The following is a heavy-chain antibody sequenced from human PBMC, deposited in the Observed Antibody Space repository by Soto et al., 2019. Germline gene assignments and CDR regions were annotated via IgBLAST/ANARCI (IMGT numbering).Heavy chain of an antibody. CDR3: AAWAHYYYGMDV. V-gene: IGHV3-30*03. Sequence: PGGSLRLSCAASGFTFSSYGMHWVRQAPGKGLEWVAVISYDGSNKYYADSVKGRFTISRDNSKNTLYLQMNSLRAEDTAVYYCAAWAHYYYGMDVCGQGTTLTVSS. J-gene: IGHJ6*02. CDR2: ISYDGSNK. CDR1: GFTFSSYG.